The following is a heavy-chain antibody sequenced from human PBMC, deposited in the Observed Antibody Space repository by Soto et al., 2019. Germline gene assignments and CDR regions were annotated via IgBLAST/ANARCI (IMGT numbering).Heavy chain of an antibody. CDR1: GFTFSSYA. D-gene: IGHD2-2*02. Sequence: EVQLLESGGGLVQPGGSLRLSCAASGFTFSSYAMSWVHQAPGKGLEWVSAISGSGGSTYYADSVKGRFTISRDNSKNTLYLQMNSLRAEDTAVYYCAKSQGYQLLYSKSDAFDIWGQGTMVTVSS. CDR3: AKSQGYQLLYSKSDAFDI. V-gene: IGHV3-23*01. CDR2: ISGSGGST. J-gene: IGHJ3*02.